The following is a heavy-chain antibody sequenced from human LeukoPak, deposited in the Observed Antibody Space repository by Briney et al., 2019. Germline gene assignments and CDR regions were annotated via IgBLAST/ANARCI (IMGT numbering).Heavy chain of an antibody. Sequence: ASVKISCKVSGYTFTDYYMHWVQQAPGKGLEWMGLVDPEDGETIYAEKFQGRVTITADTSTDTAYMELSSLRSEDTAVYYCATDRAIFGVVISVGYWGQGTLATVSS. D-gene: IGHD3-3*01. J-gene: IGHJ4*02. CDR1: GYTFTDYY. CDR3: ATDRAIFGVVISVGY. CDR2: VDPEDGET. V-gene: IGHV1-69-2*01.